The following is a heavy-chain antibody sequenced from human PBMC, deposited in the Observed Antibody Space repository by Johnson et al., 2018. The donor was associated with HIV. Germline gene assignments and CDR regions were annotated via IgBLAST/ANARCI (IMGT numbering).Heavy chain of an antibody. CDR2: ISSSGSTI. CDR1: GFSFSPYA. CDR3: ARFGDMATSFHGFDI. D-gene: IGHD5-24*01. J-gene: IGHJ3*02. V-gene: IGHV3-48*04. Sequence: VQLVESGGGVVQPGRSLRLSCAASGFSFSPYALHWVRQTPGKGLEWVSYISSSGSTIYYADSVKDRFTISRDNAKNSLHLQMNSLRAEDTAVYYCARFGDMATSFHGFDIWGQGTMVTVSS.